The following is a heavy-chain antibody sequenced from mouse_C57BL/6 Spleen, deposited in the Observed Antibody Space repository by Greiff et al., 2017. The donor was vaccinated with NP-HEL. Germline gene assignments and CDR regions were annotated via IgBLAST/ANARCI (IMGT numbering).Heavy chain of an antibody. V-gene: IGHV3-6*01. CDR3: ARETIVTTYYAMDY. J-gene: IGHJ4*01. CDR1: GYSITSGYY. CDR2: ISYDGSN. D-gene: IGHD2-5*01. Sequence: EVKLLESGPGLVKPSQSLSLTCSVTGYSITSGYYWNWIRQFPGNKLEWMGYISYDGSNNYNPSLKNRISITRDTSKNQFFLKLNSVTTEDTATYYCARETIVTTYYAMDYWGQGTSVTVSS.